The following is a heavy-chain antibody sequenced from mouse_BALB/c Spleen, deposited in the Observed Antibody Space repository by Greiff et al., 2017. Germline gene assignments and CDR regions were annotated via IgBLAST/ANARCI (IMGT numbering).Heavy chain of an antibody. V-gene: IGHV5-17*02. D-gene: IGHD2-4*01. CDR2: ISSGSSTI. J-gene: IGHJ3*01. Sequence: EVQLVESGGGLVQPGGSRKLSCAASGFTFSSFGMHWVRQAPEKGLEWVAYISSGSSTIYYADTVKGRFTITRDNPKNTLFLQMTSLRSEDTAMYYCARYDYWCAYWGQGTLVTVSA. CDR3: ARYDYWCAY. CDR1: GFTFSSFG.